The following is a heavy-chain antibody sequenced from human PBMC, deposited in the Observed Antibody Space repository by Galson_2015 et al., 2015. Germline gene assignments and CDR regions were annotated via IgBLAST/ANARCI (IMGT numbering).Heavy chain of an antibody. Sequence: SLRLSCAASGFTLSRYGMHWVRQAPGKGLGYVSAISNSGGSTYYADSVKGRFTISRDNSKNTLYLQMSSLRPEDTAVYYCATWGGDWFDPWGQGTLVIVSS. D-gene: IGHD3-16*01. CDR1: GFTLSRYG. CDR3: ATWGGDWFDP. V-gene: IGHV3-64D*06. J-gene: IGHJ5*02. CDR2: ISNSGGST.